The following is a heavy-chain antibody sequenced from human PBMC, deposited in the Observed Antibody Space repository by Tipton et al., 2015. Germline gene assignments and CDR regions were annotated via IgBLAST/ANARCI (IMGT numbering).Heavy chain of an antibody. D-gene: IGHD6-25*01. V-gene: IGHV4-39*01. CDR3: ARHAVSVTGVDV. J-gene: IGHJ6*02. CDR2: IYESGIA. Sequence: TLSLTCTVSGGSITGTTYYWGWIRQPPGKGLEWIGSIYESGIAHYNPSLKSRVTISVDTSKNQFSLKLRSVTAADTAVYYCARHAVSVTGVDVWGQGTTVTVSS. CDR1: GGSITGTTYY.